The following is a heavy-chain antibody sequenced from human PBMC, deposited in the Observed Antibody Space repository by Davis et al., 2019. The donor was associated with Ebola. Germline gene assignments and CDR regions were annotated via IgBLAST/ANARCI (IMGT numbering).Heavy chain of an antibody. CDR1: GGTFSSYA. D-gene: IGHD3-10*01. J-gene: IGHJ6*02. CDR2: IIPILGIA. V-gene: IGHV1-69*04. CDR3: ARVGGSGSYYYYYGMDV. Sequence: AASVKVSCKASGGTFSSYAISWVRQAPGQGLEWMGRIIPILGIANYAQKFQGRVTMTRNTSISTAYMELSSLRSEDTAVYYCARVGGSGSYYYYYGMDVWGQGTTVTVSS.